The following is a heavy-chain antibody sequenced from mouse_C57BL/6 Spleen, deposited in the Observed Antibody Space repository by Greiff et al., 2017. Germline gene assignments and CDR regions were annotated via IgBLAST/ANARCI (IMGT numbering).Heavy chain of an antibody. V-gene: IGHV1-59*01. D-gene: IGHD1-1*01. Sequence: VQLQQPGAELVRPGTSVKLSCKASGYTFTSYWMHWVKQRPGQGLEWIGVIDPSDSYTNYNQKFKGKATLTVDTSSSTAYMQLSSLTSEDSAVYYCARDTTDPYWYFDVWGTGTTVTVSS. CDR3: ARDTTDPYWYFDV. CDR2: IDPSDSYT. CDR1: GYTFTSYW. J-gene: IGHJ1*03.